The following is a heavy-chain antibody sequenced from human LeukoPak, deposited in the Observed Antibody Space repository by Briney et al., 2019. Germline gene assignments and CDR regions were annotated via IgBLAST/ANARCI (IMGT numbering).Heavy chain of an antibody. CDR2: NNPNSGGT. J-gene: IGHJ5*02. Sequence: GASVKVSCKASGYTFTGYYMHWVRQAPGQGLEWMGWNNPNSGGTNYAQKFQGRVTMTRDTSISTAYMELSRLRSDDTAVYYCARDKVESALLWFGEFARWGQGTLVTVSS. CDR3: ARDKVESALLWFGEFAR. V-gene: IGHV1-2*02. CDR1: GYTFTGYY. D-gene: IGHD3-10*01.